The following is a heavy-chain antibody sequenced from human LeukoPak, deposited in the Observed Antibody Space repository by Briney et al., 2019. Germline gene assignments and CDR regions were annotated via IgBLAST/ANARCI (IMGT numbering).Heavy chain of an antibody. CDR2: IRSKAYGGTT. CDR3: TRGRWELWGAFDI. V-gene: IGHV3-49*04. Sequence: PGRSLRLSCTASGFTFGDYAMSWVHQAPGKGLEWVGFIRSKAYGGTTEYAASVKGRFTISRDDSKSIAYLQMNSLKTEDTAVYYCTRGRWELWGAFDIWGQGTMVTVSS. D-gene: IGHD1-26*01. J-gene: IGHJ3*02. CDR1: GFTFGDYA.